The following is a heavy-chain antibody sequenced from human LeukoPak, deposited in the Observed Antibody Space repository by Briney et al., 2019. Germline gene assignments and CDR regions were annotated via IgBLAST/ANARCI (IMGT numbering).Heavy chain of an antibody. CDR3: AREDGSGSYYHFDY. CDR1: GSTFSSYS. V-gene: IGHV3-21*01. CDR2: ISSSSSYI. D-gene: IGHD3-10*01. J-gene: IGHJ4*02. Sequence: GGSLRLSCAASGSTFSSYSMNWVRQAPGKGLEWVSSISSSSSYIYYADSVKGRFTISRDNAKNSLYLQMNSLRAEDTAVYYCAREDGSGSYYHFDYWGQGTLVTVSS.